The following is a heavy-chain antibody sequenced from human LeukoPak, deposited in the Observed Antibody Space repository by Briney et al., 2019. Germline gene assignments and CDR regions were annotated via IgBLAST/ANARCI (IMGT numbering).Heavy chain of an antibody. J-gene: IGHJ4*02. V-gene: IGHV3-53*01. CDR2: FNSGGST. D-gene: IGHD4-17*01. Sequence: GGSLRLSCAASGFTVSSNYMSWSGRPPGRGWRGSSVFNSGGSTYYADSVKGRFTISRDNSKNTLYLQMNSLRAEDTAVYYCARDGSNDYGDYVEGYFDYWGQGTLVTVSS. CDR3: ARDGSNDYGDYVEGYFDY. CDR1: GFTVSSNY.